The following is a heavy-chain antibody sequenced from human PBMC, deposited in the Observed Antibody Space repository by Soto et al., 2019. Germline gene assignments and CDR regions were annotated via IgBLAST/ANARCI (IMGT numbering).Heavy chain of an antibody. CDR1: GGTFSSYA. Sequence: QVQLVQSGAEVKKPGSSVKVSCKASGGTFSSYAISWVRQAPGQGLEWMGGIIPIFGTANYAQKFQGRVTITADESTSTADMELSSLRSEDTAVYYCARAHQHRGYSYGWMDVWGQGTTVTVSS. V-gene: IGHV1-69*12. D-gene: IGHD5-18*01. J-gene: IGHJ6*02. CDR3: ARAHQHRGYSYGWMDV. CDR2: IIPIFGTA.